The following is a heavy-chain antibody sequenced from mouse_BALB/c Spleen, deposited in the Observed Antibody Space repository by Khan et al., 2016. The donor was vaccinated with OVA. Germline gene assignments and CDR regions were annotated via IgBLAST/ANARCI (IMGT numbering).Heavy chain of an antibody. CDR3: TRRDYAVDY. J-gene: IGHJ4*01. CDR1: GFTFTNYW. Sequence: EVKLEESGGGLVQPGGSMKLSCVASGFTFTNYWMNWVRQSPEKGLEWVAEIRLKSNNYATHYAESVKGRFTISRDDSKSSVFLQMNNLRTVDTGIYYCTRRDYAVDYWGQGTSVTVSS. V-gene: IGHV6-6*02. CDR2: IRLKSNNYAT.